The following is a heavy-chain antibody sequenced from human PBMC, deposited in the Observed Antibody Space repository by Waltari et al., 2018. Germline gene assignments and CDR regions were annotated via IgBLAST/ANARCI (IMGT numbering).Heavy chain of an antibody. J-gene: IGHJ4*02. CDR2: IKQDGSEK. Sequence: EVQLVESGGGLVQPGGSLRLSCAASGFTFSSYWMSWVRQGPGKGLEWVANIKQDGSEKYYVDSVKGRFTISRDNAKNSLYLQMNSLRAEDTAVYYCATEPYSSSYYFDYWGQGTLVTVSS. CDR3: ATEPYSSSYYFDY. CDR1: GFTFSSYW. D-gene: IGHD6-6*01. V-gene: IGHV3-7*01.